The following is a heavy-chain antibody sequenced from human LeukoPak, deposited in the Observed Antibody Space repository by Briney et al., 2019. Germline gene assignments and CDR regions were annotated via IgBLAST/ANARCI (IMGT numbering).Heavy chain of an antibody. V-gene: IGHV4-30-2*01. J-gene: IGHJ5*02. CDR2: IYHSGST. CDR3: PRGQQWSYYNGFAP. Sequence: PSETLSLTCAVSGGSISSGGYSWSWIRQPPGKGLEWIGYIYHSGSTYYNPSLKSRVTISVDRSKNQFSLKLSSVTAADTAVYYCPRGQQWSYYNGFAPGGQETRVTVSS. CDR1: GGSISSGGYS. D-gene: IGHD1-26*01.